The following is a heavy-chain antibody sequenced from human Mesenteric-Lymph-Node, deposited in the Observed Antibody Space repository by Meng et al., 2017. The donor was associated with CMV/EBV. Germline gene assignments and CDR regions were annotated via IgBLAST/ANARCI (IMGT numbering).Heavy chain of an antibody. CDR3: AGSGYNYGYYYYYGMDV. Sequence: GGSLRLSCAASGFTFSSYSMNWVRQAPGKGLEWVSSISSSSSYTYYADSVKGRFTISRDNSKNTLYLQMNSLRAEDTAVYYCAGSGYNYGYYYYYGMDVWGQGTTVTVSS. CDR2: ISSSSSYT. V-gene: IGHV3-21*04. J-gene: IGHJ6*02. CDR1: GFTFSSYS. D-gene: IGHD5-18*01.